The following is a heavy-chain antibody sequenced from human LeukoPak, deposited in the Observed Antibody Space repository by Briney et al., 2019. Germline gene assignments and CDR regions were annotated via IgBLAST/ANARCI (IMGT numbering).Heavy chain of an antibody. CDR1: GFTFSTHV. V-gene: IGHV3-33*07. CDR2: IWSDGSNQ. CDR3: ARDWAGDSSIL. Sequence: GGSLRLSCAASGFTFSTHVMYWVRQAPGKRLEWVSLIWSDGSNQNYADSVKGRFTTSRDNSKNTLYLQMNSLRVEDTAVYYCARDWAGDSSILWGQGTLVTVSS. D-gene: IGHD3-22*01. J-gene: IGHJ4*02.